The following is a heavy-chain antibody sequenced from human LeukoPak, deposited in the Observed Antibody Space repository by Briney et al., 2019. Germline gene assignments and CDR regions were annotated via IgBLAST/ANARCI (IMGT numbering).Heavy chain of an antibody. J-gene: IGHJ4*02. CDR1: GFTFSNAW. CDR3: AMGAIVATIDY. V-gene: IGHV3-66*01. Sequence: GGSLRLSCAASGFTFSNAWMSWVRQAPGKGLEWVSLIYSGSSTYYADSVKGRFAISRDKSKNTLYLQMSSLRVEDTAVYYCAMGAIVATIDYWGQGTLVTVSS. D-gene: IGHD5-12*01. CDR2: IYSGSST.